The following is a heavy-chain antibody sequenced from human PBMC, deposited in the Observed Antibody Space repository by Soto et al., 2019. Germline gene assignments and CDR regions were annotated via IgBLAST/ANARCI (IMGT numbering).Heavy chain of an antibody. V-gene: IGHV1-18*01. CDR2: ISTRNGNT. J-gene: IGHJ4*02. Sequence: QVPLVQSGFEVRKPGASVKVSCKPSGYTFTTYGISWLRQAPGQGLEWMGWISTRNGNTQVAQQFQGRVTMTTDTSASTAYMELRSLTSADTAVYYCARDWSAEVLPDYWGQGTLVTVSS. CDR3: ARDWSAEVLPDY. CDR1: GYTFTTYG. D-gene: IGHD3-10*01.